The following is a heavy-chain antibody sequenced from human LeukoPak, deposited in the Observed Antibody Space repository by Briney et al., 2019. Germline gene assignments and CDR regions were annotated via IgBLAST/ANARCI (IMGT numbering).Heavy chain of an antibody. Sequence: PSETLSLTCSVSGDSITSGGYYWTWIRQHPVKGLEWIGYVYHTGVTYYRPSLQSRLTISVDTSKNQFSLRLTAVTAADTAVYFCAREPRDFYWFEPWGQAALVTVS. J-gene: IGHJ5*02. CDR1: GDSITSGGYY. CDR3: AREPRDFYWFEP. CDR2: VYHTGVT. D-gene: IGHD1-14*01. V-gene: IGHV4-31*03.